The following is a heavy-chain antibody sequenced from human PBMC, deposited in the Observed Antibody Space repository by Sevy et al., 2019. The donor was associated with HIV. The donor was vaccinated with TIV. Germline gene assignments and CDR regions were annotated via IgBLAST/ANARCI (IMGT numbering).Heavy chain of an antibody. Sequence: ASVKVSCKASGYTFTGYYMHWVRQAPGQGLEWMGWINPNSGGTNYAQKFQGRVTMTRDTSISTAYMELSRLGSDDTAVYYCAGIAAAGKWADWFDPWGQGTLVTVSS. J-gene: IGHJ5*02. D-gene: IGHD6-13*01. CDR3: AGIAAAGKWADWFDP. CDR2: INPNSGGT. V-gene: IGHV1-2*02. CDR1: GYTFTGYY.